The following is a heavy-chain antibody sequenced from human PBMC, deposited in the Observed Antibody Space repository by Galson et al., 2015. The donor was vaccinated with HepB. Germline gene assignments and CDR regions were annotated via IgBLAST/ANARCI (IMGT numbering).Heavy chain of an antibody. CDR1: GFTFGDYA. V-gene: IGHV3-49*04. Sequence: SLRLSCAASGFTFGDYAMSWVRQAPGKGLEWVGFIRSKAYGGTTEYAASVKGRFTISRVDSKSIAYLQMNSLKTEDTAVYYCTRAVYYYDSSGSYYGMDVWGQGTTVTVSS. CDR3: TRAVYYYDSSGSYYGMDV. J-gene: IGHJ6*02. D-gene: IGHD3-22*01. CDR2: IRSKAYGGTT.